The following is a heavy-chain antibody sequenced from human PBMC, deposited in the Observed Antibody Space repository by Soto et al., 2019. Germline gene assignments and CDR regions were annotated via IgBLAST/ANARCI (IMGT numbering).Heavy chain of an antibody. Sequence: QVPLVQSGAEVKKPGASVKVSCKASGYTFTSYAMHWVRQAPGQRLEWMGWINAGNGNTKYSQKFQGRVTITRDTSASTAYMELSSLRSEDTAVYYCARLGYCSSTSCYPSFDYWGQGTLVTVSS. D-gene: IGHD2-2*01. J-gene: IGHJ4*02. CDR2: INAGNGNT. CDR3: ARLGYCSSTSCYPSFDY. V-gene: IGHV1-3*01. CDR1: GYTFTSYA.